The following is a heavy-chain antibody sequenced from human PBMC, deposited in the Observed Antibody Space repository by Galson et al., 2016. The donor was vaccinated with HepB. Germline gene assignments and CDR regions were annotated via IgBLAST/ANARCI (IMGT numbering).Heavy chain of an antibody. V-gene: IGHV3-64D*06. CDR3: VKDGGDFDWFPPDAFDI. Sequence: SLRLSCAASGFTFSSYAMHWVRQAPGKGLEYVSAISSNGGSTYYADSVKGRLTISRDNSKNTLYLQMSSLRAEDTAVYYCVKDGGDFDWFPPDAFDIWGQGTMVTVSS. CDR1: GFTFSSYA. D-gene: IGHD3-9*01. CDR2: ISSNGGST. J-gene: IGHJ3*02.